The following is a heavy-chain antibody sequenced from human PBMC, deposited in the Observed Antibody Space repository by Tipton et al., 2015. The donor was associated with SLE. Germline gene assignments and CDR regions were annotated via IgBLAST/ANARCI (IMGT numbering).Heavy chain of an antibody. D-gene: IGHD6-19*01. J-gene: IGHJ4*02. CDR1: GFTFIDYY. V-gene: IGHV3-11*01. CDR2: ISSSGSTI. CDR3: AKAASGWYPPDH. Sequence: SLRLSCEGSGFTFIDYYMNWIRQAPGKGLEWVSYISSSGSTIYYADSVKGRFAISRDNARNSLYLQMNSLRPEDTAFYYCAKAASGWYPPDHWGQGTLVTVSS.